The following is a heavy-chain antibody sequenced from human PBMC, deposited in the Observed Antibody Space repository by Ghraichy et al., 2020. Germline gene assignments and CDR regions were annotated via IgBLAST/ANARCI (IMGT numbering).Heavy chain of an antibody. V-gene: IGHV4-59*01. J-gene: IGHJ3*02. D-gene: IGHD3/OR15-3a*01. CDR1: GGSISSYY. CDR2: IYYSGST. Sequence: SETLSLTCTVSGGSISSYYWSWIRQPPGKGLEWIGYIYYSGSTNYNPSLKSRVTISVDTSKNQFSLKLSSVTAADTAMYYCARERTGYYPDAFDIWGQGTMVTVSS. CDR3: ARERTGYYPDAFDI.